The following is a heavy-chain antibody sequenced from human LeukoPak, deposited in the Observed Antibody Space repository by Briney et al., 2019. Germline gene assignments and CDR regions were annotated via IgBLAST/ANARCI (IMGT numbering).Heavy chain of an antibody. J-gene: IGHJ5*02. CDR1: GYTFTSYG. V-gene: IGHV1-18*01. Sequence: HRASVKVSCKASGYTFTSYGISWVRQAPGQGLEWMGWISAYNGNTNYAQKLQGIVTMTTETSTSTAYMELRSLRSDDTAVYYCARELRVDYYGSGSYPGPWFDPWGQGTLVTVSS. CDR3: ARELRVDYYGSGSYPGPWFDP. CDR2: ISAYNGNT. D-gene: IGHD3-10*01.